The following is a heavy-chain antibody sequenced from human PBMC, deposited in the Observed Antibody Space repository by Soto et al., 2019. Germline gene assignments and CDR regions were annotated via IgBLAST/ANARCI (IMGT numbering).Heavy chain of an antibody. CDR3: GRGEGKWELQTPFDY. D-gene: IGHD1-26*01. CDR1: GFTFSSYA. CDR2: ISYDGSNT. V-gene: IGHV3-30-3*01. Sequence: QVQLVESGGGVVQPGRSLRLSCAASGFTFSSYAMHWVRQAPGKGLEWVAVISYDGSNTYYADSVKGRFTISRDNSKNTLYLQMNSLRAEDTSVYYCGRGEGKWELQTPFDYWGQGTLVTVSS. J-gene: IGHJ4*02.